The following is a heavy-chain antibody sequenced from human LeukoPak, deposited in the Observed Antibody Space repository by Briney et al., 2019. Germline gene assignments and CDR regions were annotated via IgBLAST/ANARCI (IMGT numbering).Heavy chain of an antibody. D-gene: IGHD1-14*01. CDR2: ISANNGNT. CDR1: GYTFTSYG. J-gene: IGHJ6*02. V-gene: IGHV1-18*01. Sequence: GASVKVSCKASGYTFTSYGISWVRQAPGQGLEWMGWISANNGNTNYAQQLKGRVTMPTDTSTTTAYMELRRLRSDAPAVYYCATDTTGVPARPGHRFSTGMAVWGQGTTVTVSS. CDR3: ATDTTGVPARPGHRFSTGMAV.